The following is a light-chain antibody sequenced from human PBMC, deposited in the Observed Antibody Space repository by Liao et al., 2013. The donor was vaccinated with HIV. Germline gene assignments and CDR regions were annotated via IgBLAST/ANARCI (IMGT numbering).Light chain of an antibody. CDR1: KLGDKY. J-gene: IGLJ1*01. CDR2: QDS. V-gene: IGLV3-1*01. CDR3: QAWDTNTGV. Sequence: SYELTQPPSVSVSPGQTASITCSGDKLGDKYAYWYQQKPGQSPVLVIYQDSKRPSGIPERFSGSNSGNTATLTISGTQAMDEADYYCQAWDTNTGVFGPGTKFTVL.